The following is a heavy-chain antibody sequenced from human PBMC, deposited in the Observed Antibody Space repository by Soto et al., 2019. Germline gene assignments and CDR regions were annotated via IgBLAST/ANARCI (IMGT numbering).Heavy chain of an antibody. D-gene: IGHD3-3*01. V-gene: IGHV3-7*03. CDR2: IKPDGSEK. CDR3: ARAEDYDFWSGPPKYFDN. CDR1: GFTFRSYW. J-gene: IGHJ4*02. Sequence: GGSLRLSCATSGFTFRSYWMTWVRQAPGKGPEWVANIKPDGSEKQYVDSVKGRFTVSRDNAKKSLDLQMNSMRVEDTAVYYCARAEDYDFWSGPPKYFDNWGQGPQVNVSA.